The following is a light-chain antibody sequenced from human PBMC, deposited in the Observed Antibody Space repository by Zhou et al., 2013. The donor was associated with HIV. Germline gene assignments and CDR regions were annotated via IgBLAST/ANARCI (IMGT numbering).Light chain of an antibody. CDR1: QGIGSW. CDR3: QQANSFPYT. J-gene: IGKJ2*01. V-gene: IGKV1-12*01. Sequence: DIQLTQSPSSVSASVGDRVTITCRASQGIGSWLAWYQQIPGTAPKLLIYGASSLPRGVPSRVSGSGSGTDFTLTITSLQPEDFATYYCQQANSFPYTFGQGTKLEI. CDR2: GAS.